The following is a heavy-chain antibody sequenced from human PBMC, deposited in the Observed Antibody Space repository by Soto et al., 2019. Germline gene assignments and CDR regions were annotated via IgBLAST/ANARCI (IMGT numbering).Heavy chain of an antibody. J-gene: IGHJ4*02. V-gene: IGHV3-21*01. CDR1: GFTFSSYS. CDR3: ARDATPKSGYSSSLSPLDY. CDR2: ISSSSSYI. Sequence: EVQLVESGGGLVKPGGSLRLSCAASGFTFSSYSMNWVRQAPGKGLEWVSSISSSSSYIYYADSAKGRFTISRDNGKNSLYLQMNSLRAEDTAVYYCARDATPKSGYSSSLSPLDYWGPGTLVTVSS. D-gene: IGHD6-13*01.